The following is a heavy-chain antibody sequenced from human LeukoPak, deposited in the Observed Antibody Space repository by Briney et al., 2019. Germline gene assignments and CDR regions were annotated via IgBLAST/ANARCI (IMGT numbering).Heavy chain of an antibody. CDR1: GFTFSNYW. Sequence: AGGSLRLSCAASGFTFSNYWMAWVRQAPGKGPEWVANIKQDESEKYYMDSVKGRFTISRDNAKKSLYLQMNSLRVDDTAVYYCARDVEGSLDYWGQGTLVTVSS. CDR3: ARDVEGSLDY. J-gene: IGHJ4*02. CDR2: IKQDESEK. V-gene: IGHV3-7*01. D-gene: IGHD5-24*01.